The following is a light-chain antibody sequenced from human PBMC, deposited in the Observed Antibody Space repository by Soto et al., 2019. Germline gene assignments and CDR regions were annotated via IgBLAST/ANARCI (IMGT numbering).Light chain of an antibody. V-gene: IGLV1-44*01. CDR1: SSNSGSNT. CDR3: AAWDGTLNGYV. Sequence: QSVLTQPPSASGTPGQRVTISYSGSSSNSGSNTVNWYQQLPGTAPKLLIYNTNQRPSGVPDRFSGTQSGTSASLAISGLQSEDEADYYCAAWDGTLNGYVFGTGTKVTVL. J-gene: IGLJ1*01. CDR2: NTN.